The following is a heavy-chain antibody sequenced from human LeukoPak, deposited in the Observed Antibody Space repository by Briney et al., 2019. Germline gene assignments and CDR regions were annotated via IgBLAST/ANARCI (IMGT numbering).Heavy chain of an antibody. Sequence: VKPSETLSLTCTVSGGSVNSGSYYWNWIRQPPGKGLEWIGYIYYSGSTNYNPSLKSRVTISVDTSKNQFSLKLSSVTAADTAVYYCARGPDSSGYYYFDYWGQGTLVTVAS. D-gene: IGHD3-22*01. CDR1: GGSVNSGSYY. V-gene: IGHV4-61*01. J-gene: IGHJ4*02. CDR3: ARGPDSSGYYYFDY. CDR2: IYYSGST.